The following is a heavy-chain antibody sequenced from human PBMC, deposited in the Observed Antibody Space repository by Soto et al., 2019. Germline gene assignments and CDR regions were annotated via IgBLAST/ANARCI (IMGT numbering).Heavy chain of an antibody. D-gene: IGHD5-12*01. CDR1: GFTFSDYG. CDR3: AKNHQRAPSRDGYNLIDY. V-gene: IGHV3-30*18. J-gene: IGHJ4*02. CDR2: IAYDGSNK. Sequence: GGTLRLCCAASGFTFSDYGMHWVRQAPGKGLEWVAVIAYDGSNKYYADSVKGRFTISRDNSKNTLYLQMDSLRAEDTAVYYCAKNHQRAPSRDGYNLIDYWGQGTLVTVSS.